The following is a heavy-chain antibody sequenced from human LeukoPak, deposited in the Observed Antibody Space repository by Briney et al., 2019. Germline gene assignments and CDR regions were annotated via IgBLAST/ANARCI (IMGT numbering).Heavy chain of an antibody. CDR1: GFTVSNNY. D-gene: IGHD3-10*01. CDR3: ARDRGSGLDY. V-gene: IGHV3-66*01. J-gene: IGHJ4*02. Sequence: GGSLRLFCAASGFTVSNNYMMWVRQAPGKGLEWVSVIYSGGYTYYADSVKGRFTISRDNSKNTLYLQMNSLRAEDTAVYYCARDRGSGLDYWGQGTLVTVSS. CDR2: IYSGGYT.